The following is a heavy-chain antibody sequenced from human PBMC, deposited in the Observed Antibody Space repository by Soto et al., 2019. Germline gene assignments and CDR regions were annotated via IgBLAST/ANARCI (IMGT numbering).Heavy chain of an antibody. CDR1: GGTFNNYA. V-gene: IGHV1-69*01. J-gene: IGHJ6*02. Sequence: QEHLLQSGAEVRKPGSSVKVSCKASGGTFNNYAVSWVRQAPGQGLEWMGGIIPMFETVNYAQRFQGRLTIAADEATSTAYMELTSLTSADTAIYFCARGLRTGNYGMDVWGQGPTVTVSS. D-gene: IGHD2-15*01. CDR3: ARGLRTGNYGMDV. CDR2: IIPMFETV.